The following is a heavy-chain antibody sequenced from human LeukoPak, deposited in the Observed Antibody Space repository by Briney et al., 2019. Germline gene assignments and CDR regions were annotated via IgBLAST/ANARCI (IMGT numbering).Heavy chain of an antibody. Sequence: PGGSLRLSCAVSGFSFNTYWMTWVRQAPGKGLQWVANINQDGNQKFYVDSVKGRFTISRDDAKNSQYLQMSSLRAEDTAVYYCARIGLPYSFDIWGQGTMVTVSS. CDR3: ARIGLPYSFDI. D-gene: IGHD1-26*01. CDR2: INQDGNQK. V-gene: IGHV3-7*01. CDR1: GFSFNTYW. J-gene: IGHJ3*02.